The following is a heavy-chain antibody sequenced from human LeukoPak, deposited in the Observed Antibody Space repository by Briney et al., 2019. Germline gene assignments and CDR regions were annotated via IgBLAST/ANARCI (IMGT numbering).Heavy chain of an antibody. CDR3: ASSLSLWANYRCH. CDR2: IAVDGTK. V-gene: IGHV3-48*03. Sequence: GGSLRLSCAASGFTLSNSEMNWVRQAPGKGLEWVSFIAVDGTKYYPDSVKGRFTISRDSAKNSLFLQMNSLGAEDTAVYYCASSLSLWANYRCHWGRGTLVTVSS. D-gene: IGHD3-16*02. J-gene: IGHJ4*02. CDR1: GFTLSNSE.